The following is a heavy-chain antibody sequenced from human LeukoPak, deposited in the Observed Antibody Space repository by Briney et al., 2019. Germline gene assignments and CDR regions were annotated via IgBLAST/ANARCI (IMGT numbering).Heavy chain of an antibody. V-gene: IGHV1-2*04. CDR1: GYTFTGYY. CDR3: AREGGIAAAGSWFDP. CDR2: INPNSGGT. D-gene: IGHD6-13*01. Sequence: GASVKVSCKASGYTFTGYYMHWVRQAPGQGLEWMGWINPNSGGTNYAQKFQGWVTMTRDTSISTAYMELSRLRSDDTAVYYCAREGGIAAAGSWFDPWGQGTLVTVSS. J-gene: IGHJ5*02.